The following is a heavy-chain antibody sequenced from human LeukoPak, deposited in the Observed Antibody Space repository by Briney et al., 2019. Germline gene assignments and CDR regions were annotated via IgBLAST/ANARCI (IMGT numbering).Heavy chain of an antibody. CDR1: GYTFTGYY. CDR3: ARVGIAAAGMYYYYYRDV. D-gene: IGHD6-13*01. J-gene: IGHJ6*03. V-gene: IGHV1-2*02. Sequence: ASVKVSCKASGYTFTGYYMHWVRQAPGQGLEWMGWINPNSGGTNYAQKFQGRVTMTRDTSISTAYMELSRLRSDDTAVYYCARVGIAAAGMYYYYYRDVWGKGTTVTVSS. CDR2: INPNSGGT.